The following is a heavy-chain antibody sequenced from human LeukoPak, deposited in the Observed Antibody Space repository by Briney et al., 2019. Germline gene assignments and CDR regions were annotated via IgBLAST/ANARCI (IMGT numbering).Heavy chain of an antibody. CDR2: INYSGNT. J-gene: IGHJ4*02. D-gene: IGHD3-10*01. Sequence: KTSETLSLTCTVSGGSISHFYWGWIRQPPGEGPEWIGYINYSGNTYYNPSLRSRVTISVDTSKNQFSLKLISVTTADTAVYYCARKGDYGSGTLYYFDYWGQGTLVTVSS. V-gene: IGHV4-59*01. CDR3: ARKGDYGSGTLYYFDY. CDR1: GGSISHFY.